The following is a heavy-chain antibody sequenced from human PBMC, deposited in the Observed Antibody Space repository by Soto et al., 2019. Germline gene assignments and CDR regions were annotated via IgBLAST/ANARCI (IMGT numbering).Heavy chain of an antibody. CDR1: GFTFSSYG. J-gene: IGHJ4*02. D-gene: IGHD2-2*01. CDR2: ISYDGSNK. CDR3: AKGPFGSTSPLLHY. Sequence: PGGSLRLSCAASGFTFSSYGMHWVRQAPGKGLEWVAVISYDGSNKYYADSVKGRFTISRDNSKNTLYLQMNSLRAEDTAVYYCAKGPFGSTSPLLHYWGQGTLVTVSS. V-gene: IGHV3-30*18.